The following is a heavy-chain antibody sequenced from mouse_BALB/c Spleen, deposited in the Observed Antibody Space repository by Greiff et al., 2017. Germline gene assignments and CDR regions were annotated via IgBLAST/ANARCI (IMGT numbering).Heavy chain of an antibody. CDR3: ARGYYGDLAY. V-gene: IGHV14-3*02. CDR2: IDPANGNT. Sequence: EVKLVESGAELVKPGASVKLSCTASGFNIKDTYMNWVKQRPEQGLEWIGRIDPANGNTKYDPKFQGKATITADTSSNTAYLQLSSLTSEDTAVYYCARGYYGDLAYWGQGTLVTVSA. CDR1: GFNIKDTY. D-gene: IGHD1-1*01. J-gene: IGHJ3*01.